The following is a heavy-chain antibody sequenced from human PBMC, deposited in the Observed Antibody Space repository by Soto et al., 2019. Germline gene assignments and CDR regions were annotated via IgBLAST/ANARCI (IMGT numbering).Heavy chain of an antibody. CDR2: ISAYNGNT. J-gene: IGHJ6*02. CDR3: ARASPHSSSSDYYYYGMDV. D-gene: IGHD6-13*01. CDR1: GYTFTSYG. Sequence: ASVKVSCKASGYTFTSYGISWVRQAPGQGLEWMGWISAYNGNTNYAQKFQGRVTITADKSTSTAYMELSSLRSEDTAVYYCARASPHSSSSDYYYYGMDVWGQGTTVTVSS. V-gene: IGHV1-18*01.